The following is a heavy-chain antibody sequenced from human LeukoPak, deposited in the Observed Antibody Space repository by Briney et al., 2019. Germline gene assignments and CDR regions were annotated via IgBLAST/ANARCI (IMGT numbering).Heavy chain of an antibody. CDR1: GFTVSSNY. Sequence: GGSLRLSCAASGFTVSSNYMSWVRQAPGKGLEWVSVIYSGGSAYYADSVKGRFTISRDNSKNTLYLQMNSLRAEDTAVYYCASGSGSYRTPYYYMDVWGTGTTVTVSS. J-gene: IGHJ6*03. CDR3: ASGSGSYRTPYYYMDV. CDR2: IYSGGSA. D-gene: IGHD3-10*01. V-gene: IGHV3-53*01.